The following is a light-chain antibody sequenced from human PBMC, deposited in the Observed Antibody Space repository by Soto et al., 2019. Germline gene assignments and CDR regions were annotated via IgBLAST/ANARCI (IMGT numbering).Light chain of an antibody. V-gene: IGLV1-40*01. CDR3: QSYDYSVTASV. Sequence: QSVLTQPPSVSGATGQRVTISSPGNNSNLGAGYDVHWYQQLPGAAPKLVIFGNRHRPSGVPERFSGSKSGTSASLDITGLQAEDEADYYCQSYDYSVTASVFGGGTKLTVL. CDR2: GNR. CDR1: NSNLGAGYD. J-gene: IGLJ3*02.